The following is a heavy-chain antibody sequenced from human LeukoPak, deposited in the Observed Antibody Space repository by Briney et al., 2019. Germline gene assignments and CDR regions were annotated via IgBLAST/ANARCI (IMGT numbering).Heavy chain of an antibody. V-gene: IGHV3-74*01. D-gene: IGHD1-14*01. Sequence: GGSLRLSCTASGFTFSSYWMHWVRQARGKGLVWVSRINTDGSITNYADSVKGRFTVSRDNAKNTLYLQMNSLRAEDTAMYYCARAETHFDYWGQGALVTVSS. CDR3: ARAETHFDY. CDR2: INTDGSIT. J-gene: IGHJ4*02. CDR1: GFTFSSYW.